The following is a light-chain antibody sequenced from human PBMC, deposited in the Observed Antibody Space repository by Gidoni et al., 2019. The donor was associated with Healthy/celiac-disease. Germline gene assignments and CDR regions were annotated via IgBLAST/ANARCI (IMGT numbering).Light chain of an antibody. CDR2: SS. V-gene: IGKV3-15*01. Sequence: ELVMTQSPDTLSVSPGERDTLSCSNSQSVSSNLACYQQKPGSSTRATGIPARFSGSGTGTEFTLTIGILQSEDFAVYYCQQYNNWPPRYTFGQGTKLEIK. J-gene: IGKJ2*01. CDR1: QSVSSN. CDR3: QQYNNWPPRYT.